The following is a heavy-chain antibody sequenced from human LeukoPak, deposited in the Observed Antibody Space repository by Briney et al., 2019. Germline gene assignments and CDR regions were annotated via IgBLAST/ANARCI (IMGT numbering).Heavy chain of an antibody. D-gene: IGHD5-24*01. CDR3: ARDSRLRRWLHPPVDLDY. V-gene: IGHV4-61*02. CDR2: IYTSGST. J-gene: IGHJ4*02. Sequence: SETLSLTCTVSGGSISSGSYYWSWIRQPAGKGLEWIGRIYTSGSTNYNPSLKSRVTISVDTSKNQFFLKLSSVTAADTAVYYCARDSRLRRWLHPPVDLDYWGQGTLVTVSS. CDR1: GGSISSGSYY.